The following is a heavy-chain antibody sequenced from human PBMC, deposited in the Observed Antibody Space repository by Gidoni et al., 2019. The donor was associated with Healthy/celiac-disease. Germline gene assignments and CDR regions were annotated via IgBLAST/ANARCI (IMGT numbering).Heavy chain of an antibody. D-gene: IGHD3-10*01. J-gene: IGHJ6*02. V-gene: IGHV3-21*01. CDR1: GFTFSSYS. CDR3: ASARGYYGMDV. Sequence: EVQLVESGGGLVKPGGSLSLSCEASGFTFSSYSMNWVRQAQGKGLEWVSSISSSSSYIYYADSVKGRFTISRDNAKNSLYLQMNSLRAEDTAVYYCASARGYYGMDVWGQGTTVTVSS. CDR2: ISSSSSYI.